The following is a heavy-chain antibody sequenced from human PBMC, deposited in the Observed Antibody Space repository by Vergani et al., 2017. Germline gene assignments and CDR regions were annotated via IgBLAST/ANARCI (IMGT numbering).Heavy chain of an antibody. CDR3: AREPRQWDDSSGYYAHSDY. Sequence: QVQLQESGPGLVKPSQTLSLTCTVSGGSISSGSYYWSWIRQPAGKGLEWIGRIYTSGSTYYNPSLKSRVTISVDTSKNQFSLKLSSVTAADTAVYYCAREPRQWDDSSGYYAHSDYWGQGTLVTVSS. J-gene: IGHJ4*02. V-gene: IGHV4-61*02. D-gene: IGHD3-22*01. CDR2: IYTSGST. CDR1: GGSISSGSYY.